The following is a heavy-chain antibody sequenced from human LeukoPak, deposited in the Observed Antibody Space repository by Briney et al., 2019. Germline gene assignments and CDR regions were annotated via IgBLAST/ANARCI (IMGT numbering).Heavy chain of an antibody. CDR2: IYSTGST. V-gene: IGHV4-59*08. CDR3: ARHRPEGSYPLDS. CDR1: GGSIGTYY. J-gene: IGHJ4*02. Sequence: SETLSLTCTVTGGSIGTYYWSWLRQPPGKGLEWIGHIYSTGSTTYSPSLKSRVIMSADTSKNQFSLKVTSVTAADTAVYYCARHRPEGSYPLDSWGQGALVTVSS.